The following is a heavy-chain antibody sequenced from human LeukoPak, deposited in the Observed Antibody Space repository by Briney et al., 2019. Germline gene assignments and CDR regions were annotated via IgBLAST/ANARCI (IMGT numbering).Heavy chain of an antibody. CDR3: ARESGSGWRRKFDY. CDR2: IYYSGST. J-gene: IGHJ4*02. Sequence: SETLSLTCTVSGGSINSYYWSWIRQPPGEGLEWMGYIYYSGSTNYNPSLKSRVTISVDTSKNQFSLKLSSVTAADTAVYYCARESGSGWRRKFDYWGQGTLVTVSS. CDR1: GGSINSYY. D-gene: IGHD6-19*01. V-gene: IGHV4-59*01.